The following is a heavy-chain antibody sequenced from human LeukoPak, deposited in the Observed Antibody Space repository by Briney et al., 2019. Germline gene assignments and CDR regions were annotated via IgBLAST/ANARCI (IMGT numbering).Heavy chain of an antibody. CDR3: ARTRRYCSGGSCPKRWEYYYYYGMDV. Sequence: PGGSLRLSCAASGFTFRNYVIHWVRQAPGKGLEWVAVISYDGSNKYYADSVKGRFTISRDNSKNTLYLQMNSLRAEDTAVYYCARTRRYCSGGSCPKRWEYYYYYGMDVWGQGTTVTVSS. CDR1: GFTFRNYV. D-gene: IGHD2-15*01. V-gene: IGHV3-30*04. J-gene: IGHJ6*02. CDR2: ISYDGSNK.